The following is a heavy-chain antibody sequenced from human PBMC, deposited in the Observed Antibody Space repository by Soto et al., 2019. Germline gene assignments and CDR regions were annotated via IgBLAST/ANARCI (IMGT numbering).Heavy chain of an antibody. D-gene: IGHD6-6*01. V-gene: IGHV6-1*01. CDR3: ATGGVSIADRPSWFDP. J-gene: IGHJ5*02. Sequence: PSQTLSLTCAISGDSVSSNSAAWNWIRQSPSRGLEWLGRTYYRSKWYNDYAVSVKSRITINPDTSKNQFSLQLNSVTPEDTAVYYCATGGVSIADRPSWFDPWGQGTLVTVSP. CDR2: TYYRSKWYN. CDR1: GDSVSSNSAA.